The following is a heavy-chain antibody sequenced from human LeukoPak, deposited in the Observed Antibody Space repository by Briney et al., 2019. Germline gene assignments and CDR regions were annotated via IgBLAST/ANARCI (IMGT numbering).Heavy chain of an antibody. CDR3: ARAPPTALVWFDP. Sequence: ASVKVSCKASGYTFTSYAMHWVRQAPGQRLEWMGWINVGTGNTKCSQKFQDRVTITRDTSATTAYMELSSLRSEDTAAYFCARAPPTALVWFDPWGQGTLVTVSS. V-gene: IGHV1-3*01. CDR1: GYTFTSYA. D-gene: IGHD2-21*02. J-gene: IGHJ5*02. CDR2: INVGTGNT.